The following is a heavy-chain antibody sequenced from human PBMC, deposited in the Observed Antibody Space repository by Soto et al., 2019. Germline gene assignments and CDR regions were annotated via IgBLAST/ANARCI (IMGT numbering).Heavy chain of an antibody. CDR3: ARGFSVLRYFDWFLDYYGMDV. Sequence: SETLSLTCAVSGYSISSGYYWGWIRQPPGKGLEWIGSIYHSGSTYYNPSLKSRVTISVDTSKNQFSLKLSSVTAADTAVYYCARGFSVLRYFDWFLDYYGMDVWGQGTTVTVSS. CDR1: GYSISSGYY. CDR2: IYHSGST. V-gene: IGHV4-38-2*01. J-gene: IGHJ6*02. D-gene: IGHD3-9*01.